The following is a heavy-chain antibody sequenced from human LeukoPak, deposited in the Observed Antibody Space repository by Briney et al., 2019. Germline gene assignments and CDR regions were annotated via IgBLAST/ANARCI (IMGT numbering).Heavy chain of an antibody. J-gene: IGHJ4*02. CDR1: GYSINSGYF. Sequence: SETLSLTCTVSGYSINSGYFWGWVRQPPGRGPEWIGSIFHTGDVYYNPSLRSRVTLSIDTSRNQVSLKVTSVTAADTALYYCARVVASTSIDSWGQGILVTVSS. CDR2: IFHTGDV. V-gene: IGHV4-38-2*02. D-gene: IGHD2-15*01. CDR3: ARVVASTSIDS.